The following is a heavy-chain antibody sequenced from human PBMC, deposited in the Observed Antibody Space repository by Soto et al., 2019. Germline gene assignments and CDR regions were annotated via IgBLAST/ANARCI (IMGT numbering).Heavy chain of an antibody. CDR1: GGSISSSSYY. CDR3: ASLHPFVYSNYVSSMDV. D-gene: IGHD4-4*01. CDR2: IYYSGST. Sequence: QLQLQESGPGLVKPSETLSLTCTVSGGSISSSSYYWGWIRQPPGKGLEWIGSIYYSGSTYYNPSLKSRVTISVDTSKNQFSLKLSSVTAADTAVYYCASLHPFVYSNYVSSMDVWGQGTTVTVSS. V-gene: IGHV4-39*01. J-gene: IGHJ6*02.